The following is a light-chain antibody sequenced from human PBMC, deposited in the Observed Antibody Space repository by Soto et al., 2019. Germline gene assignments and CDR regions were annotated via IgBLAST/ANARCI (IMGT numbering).Light chain of an antibody. CDR1: GSDVGAFNF. CDR2: DVS. CDR3: SSYTSISTYV. J-gene: IGLJ1*01. V-gene: IGLV2-14*01. Sequence: QSALTQPAAVSGSPGQSITSSCTGTGSDVGAFNFDSWYQQHPGKAPKVLIYDVSDRPSGVSDRFSGSKSGNTASLTISGLQAEDEEYYYCSSYTSISTYVFGTVTKLTVL.